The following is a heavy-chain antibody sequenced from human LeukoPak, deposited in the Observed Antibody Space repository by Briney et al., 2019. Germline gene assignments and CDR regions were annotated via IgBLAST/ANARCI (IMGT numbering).Heavy chain of an antibody. J-gene: IGHJ4*02. CDR3: AKGYYDYVWGSYYFDY. CDR1: GFTFSSYA. V-gene: IGHV3-23*01. CDR2: ISGSGGST. Sequence: GGSLRLSCAASGFTFSSYAMSWVRQAPGKGLEWVSAISGSGGSTYYADSVKGRFTISRDNSRDTLYLQMNSLRAEDTAVYYCAKGYYDYVWGSYYFDYWGQGPLVTVSS. D-gene: IGHD3-16*01.